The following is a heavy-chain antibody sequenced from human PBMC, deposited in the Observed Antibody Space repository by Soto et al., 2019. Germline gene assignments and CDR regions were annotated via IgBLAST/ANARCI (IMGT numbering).Heavy chain of an antibody. V-gene: IGHV4-61*08. Sequence: SETLSLTCAVSGGSISSGGYSWSWIRQPPGKGLEWIGYIYYSGSTNYNPSLKSRVTISVDTSKNQFSLKLSSVTAADTAVYYCARLKGYSNVDYWGQGTLVTVSS. J-gene: IGHJ4*02. CDR1: GGSISSGGYS. CDR2: IYYSGST. CDR3: ARLKGYSNVDY. D-gene: IGHD2-21*01.